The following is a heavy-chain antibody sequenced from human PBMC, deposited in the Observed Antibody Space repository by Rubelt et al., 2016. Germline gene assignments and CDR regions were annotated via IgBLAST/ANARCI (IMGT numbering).Heavy chain of an antibody. CDR3: ATGYSSGWMFDY. CDR1: GYTFTHYA. J-gene: IGHJ4*02. Sequence: QVQLVQSGSELRKPGASVKVSCKGSGYTFTHYAMNWVRQVPGQGLEWIGGFDPEDGETIYAQKFQGRVTMTEDTSTDTAYMELSSLRSEDTAVYYCATGYSSGWMFDYWGQGTLVTVSS. D-gene: IGHD6-19*01. V-gene: IGHV1-24*01. CDR2: FDPEDGET.